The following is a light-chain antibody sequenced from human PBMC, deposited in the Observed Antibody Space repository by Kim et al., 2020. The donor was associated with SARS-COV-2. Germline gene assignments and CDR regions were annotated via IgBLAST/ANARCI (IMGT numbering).Light chain of an antibody. V-gene: IGLV2-14*03. CDR1: INDVGTYNY. CDR3: SSYTSTSTLI. CDR2: DVS. Sequence: GQSITISCTGTINDVGTYNYVSWYQQHPGKAPKLMISDVSDRASGVSVRFSGPKSGNTASLTISGLQAEDEADYYCSSYTSTSTLIFGGGTQLTVL. J-gene: IGLJ2*01.